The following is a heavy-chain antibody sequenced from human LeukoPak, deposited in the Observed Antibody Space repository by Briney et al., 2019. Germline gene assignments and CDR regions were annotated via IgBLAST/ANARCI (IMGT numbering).Heavy chain of an antibody. J-gene: IGHJ4*02. V-gene: IGHV1-18*01. CDR2: ISAYNGNT. CDR1: GYTFTSYA. Sequence: ASVKVSCKASGYTFTSYAISWVLQAPGQGLEWMGWISAYNGNTNYAQKLQGRVTMTTDTSTSTAYMELRSLRSDDTAVYYCARGGFGVVIIHKDYFDYWGQGTLVTVSS. D-gene: IGHD3-3*01. CDR3: ARGGFGVVIIHKDYFDY.